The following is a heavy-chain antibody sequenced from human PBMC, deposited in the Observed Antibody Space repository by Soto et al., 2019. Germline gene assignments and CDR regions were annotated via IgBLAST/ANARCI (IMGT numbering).Heavy chain of an antibody. CDR3: ARGQDTAMVYGVYYYYCMDV. CDR2: IIPIFGTA. J-gene: IGHJ6*02. V-gene: IGHV1-69*13. CDR1: GGTFSSYA. Sequence: SVKVSCKASGGTFSSYAISWVRQAPGQGLEWMGGIIPIFGTANYAQKFQGRVTITADESTSTAYMELRSLRSDDTAVYYCARGQDTAMVYGVYYYYCMDVWGQGTTVTVSS. D-gene: IGHD5-18*01.